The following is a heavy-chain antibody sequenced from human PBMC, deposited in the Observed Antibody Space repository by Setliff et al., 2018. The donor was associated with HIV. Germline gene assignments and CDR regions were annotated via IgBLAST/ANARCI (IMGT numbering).Heavy chain of an antibody. CDR1: GASFSGYY. D-gene: IGHD6-25*01. CDR3: VRLRVRVPPSIFDY. V-gene: IGHV4-34*01. Sequence: SETLSLTCAVYGASFSGYYWGWIRQSPPPGLEWIAEINHSGRAPSTPSLKDRVTVSVDLSKNPFSLKVNSLTAADTGFYYCVRLRVRVPPSIFDYWGQG. CDR2: INHSGRA. J-gene: IGHJ4*02.